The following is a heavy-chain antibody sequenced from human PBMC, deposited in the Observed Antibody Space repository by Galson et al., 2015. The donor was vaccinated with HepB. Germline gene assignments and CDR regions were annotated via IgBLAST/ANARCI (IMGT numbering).Heavy chain of an antibody. Sequence: SLRLSCAASGFTFSSYSMNWVRQAPGGGLEWVSYISASTAAIHYTDSVKGRFTISRDNAKNSLYLQMNSLRAEDTAVYYCARDRGGSGSSLSYYYDMDVWCQGTTVTVSS. J-gene: IGHJ6*02. CDR1: GFTFSSYS. V-gene: IGHV3-48*04. D-gene: IGHD3-10*01. CDR2: ISASTAAI. CDR3: ARDRGGSGSSLSYYYDMDV.